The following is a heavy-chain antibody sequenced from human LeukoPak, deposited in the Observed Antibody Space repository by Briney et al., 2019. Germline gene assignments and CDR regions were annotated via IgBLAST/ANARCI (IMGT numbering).Heavy chain of an antibody. J-gene: IGHJ5*02. Sequence: GESLKISCKGSGYFFTSYWIGWVRQVPGKGLEWMGIIYPGDSDTRYSPCFQGQVTISADKSISTAYLQWSSLKASDTAMYYCARQSCSSTSCLWYPWGQGTLVTVSS. V-gene: IGHV5-51*01. CDR2: IYPGDSDT. CDR1: GYFFTSYW. CDR3: ARQSCSSTSCLWYP. D-gene: IGHD2-2*01.